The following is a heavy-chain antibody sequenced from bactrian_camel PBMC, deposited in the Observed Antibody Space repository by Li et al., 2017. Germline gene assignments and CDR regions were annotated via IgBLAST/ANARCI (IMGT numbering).Heavy chain of an antibody. CDR2: MYIPNDNI. CDR1: GSRYETYC. Sequence: HVQLVESGGGSVQAGESLRISCVISGSRYETYCMAWFRQAPAKEREGVAVMYIPNDNIFYADSVKGRFTISQDRAKNTVHLQMNSLKSEDTALYYCANEGFAYWGKGTQVTVS. V-gene: IGHV3S1*01. D-gene: IGHD1*01. J-gene: IGHJ4*01. CDR3: ANEGFAY.